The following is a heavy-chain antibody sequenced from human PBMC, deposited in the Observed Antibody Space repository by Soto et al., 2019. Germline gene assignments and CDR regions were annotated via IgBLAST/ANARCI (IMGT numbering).Heavy chain of an antibody. J-gene: IGHJ6*02. Sequence: SETLSLSYPLSGCSISSHYWGWVRQAPGKGLEWIGHIYYRGSTSYNPSLRSRSTISVDTSNNQFSLKLNSVTTADTAVYYCARDGREASGMDVWGQGTKVTVSS. CDR1: GCSISSHY. D-gene: IGHD1-26*01. V-gene: IGHV4-59*11. CDR2: IYYRGST. CDR3: ARDGREASGMDV.